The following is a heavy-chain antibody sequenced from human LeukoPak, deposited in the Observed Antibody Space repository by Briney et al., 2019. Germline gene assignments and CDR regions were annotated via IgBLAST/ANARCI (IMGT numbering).Heavy chain of an antibody. J-gene: IGHJ5*02. Sequence: SETLSLTSTVSGGSISSSSHYWGWIRQPPGKGLEWIGSIYYSGTTAYNPSLKSRVTISVDTSKNQFSLKLSSVTAADTAVYYCVRWQSGSMFHPPWGQGTLVTVSS. D-gene: IGHD3-10*02. CDR3: VRWQSGSMFHPP. V-gene: IGHV4-39*01. CDR1: GGSISSSSHY. CDR2: IYYSGTT.